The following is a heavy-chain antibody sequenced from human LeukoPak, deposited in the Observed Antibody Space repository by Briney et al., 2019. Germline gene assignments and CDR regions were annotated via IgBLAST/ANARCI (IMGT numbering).Heavy chain of an antibody. J-gene: IGHJ6*03. CDR1: GYSFTSYW. Sequence: GESLKISCKGSGYSFTSYWIGWVRQMPGKGLEWMGIIYPGDSDTRYSPSFQGQVTISADKSISTAYLQWSSLKASDTAMYYCARQGGDYDWSVDPNYYYHYKDVWGKGTTVPVSS. D-gene: IGHD5-12*01. V-gene: IGHV5-51*01. CDR3: ARQGGDYDWSVDPNYYYHYKDV. CDR2: IYPGDSDT.